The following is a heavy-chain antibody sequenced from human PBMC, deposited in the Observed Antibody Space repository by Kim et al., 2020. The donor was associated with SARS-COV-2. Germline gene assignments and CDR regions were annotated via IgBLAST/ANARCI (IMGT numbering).Heavy chain of an antibody. D-gene: IGHD3-16*01. Sequence: SETLSLTCSVSGGSISSYYLSWVRQPPGKGLEWIGYITYSGSTNYSPSLKSRVTISLDMSKNQFSLKLSSVTAADTAVYYCARLSLGGAFDIWGQGTMVTVSS. J-gene: IGHJ3*02. CDR1: GGSISSYY. V-gene: IGHV4-59*08. CDR3: ARLSLGGAFDI. CDR2: ITYSGST.